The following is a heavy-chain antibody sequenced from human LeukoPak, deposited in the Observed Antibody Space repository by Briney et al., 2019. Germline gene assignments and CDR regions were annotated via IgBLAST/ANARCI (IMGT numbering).Heavy chain of an antibody. CDR2: IIPILGIA. CDR1: GYTFTTYG. D-gene: IGHD6-25*01. CDR3: ARGSPHEGFSAGGVDFDY. Sequence: GASVKVSCKASGYTFTTYGISWVRQAPGQGLEWMGRIIPILGIANYAQKFQGRVTITADKSTSTAYMELSSLRSEDTAVYYCARGSPHEGFSAGGVDFDYWGQGTLVTVSS. J-gene: IGHJ4*02. V-gene: IGHV1-69*04.